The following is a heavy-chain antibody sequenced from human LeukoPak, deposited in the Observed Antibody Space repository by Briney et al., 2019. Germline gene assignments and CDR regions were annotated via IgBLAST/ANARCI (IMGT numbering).Heavy chain of an antibody. V-gene: IGHV3-30*18. J-gene: IGHJ4*02. Sequence: PGRSLRLSCEASGFTFSTYAMHWVRQAPGKGLEWVALISHDGSDKNYADSVKGRFTISRDNSNSTLYLQMDSLRGDDAAVYCCAKAVGSISWSFDYWGQGTLVTVSS. D-gene: IGHD6-13*01. CDR1: GFTFSTYA. CDR3: AKAVGSISWSFDY. CDR2: ISHDGSDK.